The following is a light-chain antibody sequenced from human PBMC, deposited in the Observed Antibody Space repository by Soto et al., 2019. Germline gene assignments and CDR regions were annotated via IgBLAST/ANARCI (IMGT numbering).Light chain of an antibody. CDR2: GAF. CDR3: HQYSRSAVTFSPLA. J-gene: IGKJ4*01. CDR1: QNLRRPS. Sequence: DIVLTQSPGTLSLSAGETATLSCKASQNLRRPSLAWYQQKPGQTPRLLISGAFTRAAGIPDRFSGTATGTDLTLTISILEPEDSVVYYCHQYSRSAVTFSPLAFGGGSKVEI. V-gene: IGKV3-20*01.